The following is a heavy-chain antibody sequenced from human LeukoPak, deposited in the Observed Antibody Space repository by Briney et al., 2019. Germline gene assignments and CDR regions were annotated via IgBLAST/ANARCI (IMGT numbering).Heavy chain of an antibody. CDR1: GFTFDEYA. Sequence: GRSLRLSCAASGFTFDEYAMHWVRQAPGKGLEWVSGISWSRYIIEYADSVGGRFTISRDNAKNSLFLQMNSLRAEDSAMYYCVRDHVGGSCVDCPLGDAFDTWGQGTMVTVSS. CDR3: VRDHVGGSCVDCPLGDAFDT. D-gene: IGHD2-15*01. J-gene: IGHJ3*02. V-gene: IGHV3-9*01. CDR2: ISWSRYII.